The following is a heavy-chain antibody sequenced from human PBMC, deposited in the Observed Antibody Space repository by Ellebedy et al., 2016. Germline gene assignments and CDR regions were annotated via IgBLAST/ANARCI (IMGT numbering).Heavy chain of an antibody. D-gene: IGHD3-16*01. V-gene: IGHV4-61*02. CDR2: ILTTGNT. CDR3: ASLTIPGGSDF. J-gene: IGHJ4*02. CDR1: GGSITSGAYY. Sequence: SETLSLTXTVSGGSITSGAYYWSWTRQPAGKGLEWIGRILTTGNTIYNPSLKSRVTMSVDTSKNQFSLELKSVTAADTAVYYCASLTIPGGSDFWGQGALVTVSS.